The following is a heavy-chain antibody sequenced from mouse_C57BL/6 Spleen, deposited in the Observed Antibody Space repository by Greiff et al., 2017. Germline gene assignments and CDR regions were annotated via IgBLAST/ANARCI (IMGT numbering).Heavy chain of an antibody. CDR2: IRRKSSNYAT. CDR3: VRDDYGSRGWFAY. J-gene: IGHJ3*01. V-gene: IGHV10-3*01. Sequence: EVHLVESGGGLVQPKGSLKLSCAASGFTFNTYAMHWVRQAPGKGLEWVARIRRKSSNYATYYADSVKDRFTISRDDSQSMLYLQMNNLKTEDTAMYYCVRDDYGSRGWFAYWGQGTLVTVSA. D-gene: IGHD1-1*01. CDR1: GFTFNTYA.